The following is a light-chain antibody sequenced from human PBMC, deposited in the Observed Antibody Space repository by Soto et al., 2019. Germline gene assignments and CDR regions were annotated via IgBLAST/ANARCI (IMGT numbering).Light chain of an antibody. CDR3: QQSDNPPLA. Sequence: DIQLTQSPSSLSASVGDRVTFTCQASQDISTYLHWYQQKPGQAPKLLIYGASNLETGVPSRFSGSGSGTDVTFTISSLQPEDIATYYCQQSDNPPLAFGGGTKVEIK. V-gene: IGKV1-33*01. CDR2: GAS. J-gene: IGKJ4*01. CDR1: QDISTY.